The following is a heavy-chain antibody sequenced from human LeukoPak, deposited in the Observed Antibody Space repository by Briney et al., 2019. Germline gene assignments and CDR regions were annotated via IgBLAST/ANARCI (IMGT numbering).Heavy chain of an antibody. V-gene: IGHV4-59*01. J-gene: IGHJ4*02. CDR2: IYYYGSS. CDR3: ARLMGTSVYRGAYDY. CDR1: GGAISSYY. Sequence: SETLSLTCTVSGGAISSYYWSWIRQPPGKGLEWIGYIYYYGSSNYNPSLKSRVSISVDTSKNQFPLRLMSVTAADTAAYYCARLMGTSVYRGAYDYWGQGTLVTVSS. D-gene: IGHD3-10*01.